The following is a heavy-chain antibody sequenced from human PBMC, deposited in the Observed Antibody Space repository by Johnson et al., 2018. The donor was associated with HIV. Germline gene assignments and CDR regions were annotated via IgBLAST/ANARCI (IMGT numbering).Heavy chain of an antibody. CDR2: IDWNGGSS. CDR1: AFTFSSYA. V-gene: IGHV3-20*04. D-gene: IGHD6-13*01. J-gene: IGHJ3*02. CDR3: ARGAYSSSWHASDASDI. Sequence: VQLVESGGGVVHPGGSLRVSCSASAFTFSSYAMSWVRQAAGKGLEWVSGIDWNGGSSGYADSVKGRFSISRDNGKNSLYLQMNSLRAEDTALYYCARGAYSSSWHASDASDIWGQGTMVTVSS.